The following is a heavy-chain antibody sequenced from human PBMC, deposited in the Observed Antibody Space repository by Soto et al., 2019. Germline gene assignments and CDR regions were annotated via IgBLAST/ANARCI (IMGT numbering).Heavy chain of an antibody. Sequence: GGSLRLSCAASGFTFSSYSMNWVRQAPGKGLEWVSSISSSSNYIYYADSVKGRFTISRDNAKNSLYLQMNSLRAEDTAVYYSAREIVVARGASYFDYWGPGTLVTVSS. J-gene: IGHJ4*02. CDR3: AREIVVARGASYFDY. V-gene: IGHV3-21*01. D-gene: IGHD2-2*01. CDR2: ISSSSNYI. CDR1: GFTFSSYS.